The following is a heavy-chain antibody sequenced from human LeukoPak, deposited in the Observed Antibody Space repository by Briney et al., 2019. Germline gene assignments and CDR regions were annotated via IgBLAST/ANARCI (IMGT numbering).Heavy chain of an antibody. CDR1: GFTFSSYG. CDR3: ARYYGDPCYGMDV. D-gene: IGHD4-17*01. J-gene: IGHJ6*02. V-gene: IGHV3-30*02. CDR2: IRYDGSNK. Sequence: GGSLRLSCAASGFTFSSYGMHWVRQAPGKGLEWVAFIRYDGSNKYYADSVKGRFTISRDNSKNTLYLQMNSLRAEDTAVYYCARYYGDPCYGMDVWGQGTTVTVSS.